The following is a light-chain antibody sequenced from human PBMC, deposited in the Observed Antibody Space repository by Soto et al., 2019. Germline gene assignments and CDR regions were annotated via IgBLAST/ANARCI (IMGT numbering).Light chain of an antibody. CDR3: QQYSSLFWT. CDR2: GAS. Sequence: EIVFTPGAGTLSLSPATRATPSCKAGRRSSSSNLAWYQQKPGQAPRLLIYGASTRAAGIPARFSGSGSGTEFTLTITSLESEDFAVYYCQQYSSLFWTFGQGTKVDIK. V-gene: IGKV3-20*01. J-gene: IGKJ1*01. CDR1: RRSSSSN.